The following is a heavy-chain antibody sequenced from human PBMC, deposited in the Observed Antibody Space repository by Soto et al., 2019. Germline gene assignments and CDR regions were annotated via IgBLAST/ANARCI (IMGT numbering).Heavy chain of an antibody. J-gene: IGHJ6*02. V-gene: IGHV3-30-3*01. D-gene: IGHD1-1*01. CDR1: GFTFSYHA. CDR2: ISYDGDNK. Sequence: GWSLRLSCAASGFTFSYHALNWVRQAPGKGLEWVAFISYDGDNKYIAESVKGRFTISRDNSKNTVSLQMNSLRAEDTAMYFCARGTTTPAFSAMDVWGQGTTVTVSS. CDR3: ARGTTTPAFSAMDV.